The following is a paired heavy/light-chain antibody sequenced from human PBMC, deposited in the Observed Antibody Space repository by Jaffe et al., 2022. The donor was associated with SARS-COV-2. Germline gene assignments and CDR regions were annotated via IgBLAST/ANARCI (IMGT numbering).Light chain of an antibody. V-gene: IGLV1-40*01. J-gene: IGLJ3*02. CDR2: DNN. CDR1: SSNIGAGSD. CDR3: QSYDSSLSGSVV. Sequence: QSVLTQPPSVSGAPGQRVTISCTGSSSNIGAGSDVHWYQQLPGKAPKVFIYDNNNRPSGVPDRFSGSKSGTSASLAITGLQVEDEADYYCQSYDSSLSGSVVFGGGTKLTVL.
Heavy chain of an antibody. CDR2: ISNDGNNK. J-gene: IGHJ4*02. CDR1: GFTFSNYD. V-gene: IGHV3-30-3*01. Sequence: QVQLVESGGGVVQPGRSLRLSCAASGFTFSNYDIHWVRQAPGKGLECVAVISNDGNNKYYADSVKGRFTISRDNSKNTLYLQMNSLRAEDTAVYYCARGSPSSRSDWYSPLHWGQGTLVTVSS. CDR3: ARGSPSSRSDWYSPLH. D-gene: IGHD6-19*01.